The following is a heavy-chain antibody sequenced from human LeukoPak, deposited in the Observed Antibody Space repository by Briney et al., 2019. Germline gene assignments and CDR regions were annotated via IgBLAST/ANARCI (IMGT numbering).Heavy chain of an antibody. CDR2: INHSGST. CDR3: ARGIRRCSSWYVNWFDP. Sequence: SETLSLTCAVYGGSFSGYYWSWIRQPPGKGLEWIGEINHSGSTNYNPSLKSRVTISVDTSKNQFSLKLSSVTAADTAVYYCARGIRRCSSWYVNWFDPWGQGTLVTVSS. D-gene: IGHD6-13*01. CDR1: GGSFSGYY. J-gene: IGHJ5*02. V-gene: IGHV4-34*01.